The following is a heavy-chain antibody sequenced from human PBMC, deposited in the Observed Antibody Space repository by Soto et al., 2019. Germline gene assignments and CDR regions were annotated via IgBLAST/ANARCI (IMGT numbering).Heavy chain of an antibody. J-gene: IGHJ4*02. V-gene: IGHV3-48*02. CDR1: GFTFSSYS. CDR3: ARDRGWFGEILAPFDY. D-gene: IGHD3-10*01. Sequence: EVQLVESGGGLVQPGGSLRLSCAASGFTFSSYSMNWVRQAPGKGLEWVSYISSSSSTIYYADSVKGRFTISRDNAKNSLYLQMNSLRDEDTAVYYCARDRGWFGEILAPFDYWGQGTLVTVSS. CDR2: ISSSSSTI.